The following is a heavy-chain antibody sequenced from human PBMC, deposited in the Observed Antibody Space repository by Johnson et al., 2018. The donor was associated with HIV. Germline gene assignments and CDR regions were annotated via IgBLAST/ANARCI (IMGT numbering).Heavy chain of an antibody. CDR2: INWNGDSP. CDR1: GFTFDDYG. D-gene: IGHD6-19*01. Sequence: VQLVESGGGVVRPGGSLRLSCAASGFTFDDYGMSWVRQAPGKGLEWISGINWNGDSPGSADSVKVRFTISRNTAKNSLYLQMNSLRAEDTALYYCARRGGSGWSAFDIWGQVTIVTVSS. J-gene: IGHJ3*02. V-gene: IGHV3-20*04. CDR3: ARRGGSGWSAFDI.